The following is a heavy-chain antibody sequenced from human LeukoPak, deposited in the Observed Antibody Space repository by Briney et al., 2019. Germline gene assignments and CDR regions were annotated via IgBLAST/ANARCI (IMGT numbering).Heavy chain of an antibody. CDR1: GGSISSGSYY. CDR3: ASLGDTAMAHFDY. J-gene: IGHJ4*02. V-gene: IGHV4-61*02. D-gene: IGHD5-18*01. Sequence: PSETLSLTCTVSGGSISSGSYYWSWIRQPAGKGLEWIGRIYTSGSTDYNPSLKSRVTISLDTSQNQSSLKLYSVTAADTAVYYCASLGDTAMAHFDYWGQGTLVTVSS. CDR2: IYTSGST.